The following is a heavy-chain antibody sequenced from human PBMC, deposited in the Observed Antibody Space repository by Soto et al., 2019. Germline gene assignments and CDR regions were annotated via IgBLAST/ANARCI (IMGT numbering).Heavy chain of an antibody. J-gene: IGHJ6*02. CDR3: ARSNYRSGSYGYGLDV. D-gene: IGHD3-10*01. CDR1: GGSLNDYY. V-gene: IGHV4-4*07. CDR2: IYTSGST. Sequence: SETLSLTCAVSGGSLNDYYWSWIRQPAGKGLEWIGRIYTSGSTNYNPSLKSRVTMSVDTSKSQFSLKLSSVTAADTAVYYCARSNYRSGSYGYGLDVWGQGTTVTVSS.